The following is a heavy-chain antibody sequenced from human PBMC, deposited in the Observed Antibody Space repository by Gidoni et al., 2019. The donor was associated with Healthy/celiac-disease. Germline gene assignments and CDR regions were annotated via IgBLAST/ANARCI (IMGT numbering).Heavy chain of an antibody. CDR1: GFPFSSYA. CDR3: AKAEPLAAGMFDY. Sequence: VQLLESGGGLVQPGGSLRLSCAASGFPFSSYAMSWVRQAPGKGLEWVSAISGSGGSTYYADSVKGGVTISRDNSKNTLYLQRNSLRAEDTAVYYCAKAEPLAAGMFDYWGQGTLVTVSS. D-gene: IGHD6-13*01. CDR2: ISGSGGST. J-gene: IGHJ4*02. V-gene: IGHV3-23*01.